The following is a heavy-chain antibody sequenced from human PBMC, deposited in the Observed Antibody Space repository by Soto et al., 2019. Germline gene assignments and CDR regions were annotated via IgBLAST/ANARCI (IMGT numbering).Heavy chain of an antibody. Sequence: QVRLVESGGGVVQPGRSLRLSCEASGFTFSSYGIHWVRQAPGKGLEWVAVIWYDGSNKYYADSVKGRFSISRHNSKNTLYLLMNSLRAEDTAVYYCARGHGVSTTMGWFDPWGQGTLVTVSS. D-gene: IGHD1-26*01. J-gene: IGHJ5*02. CDR3: ARGHGVSTTMGWFDP. CDR1: GFTFSSYG. CDR2: IWYDGSNK. V-gene: IGHV3-33*01.